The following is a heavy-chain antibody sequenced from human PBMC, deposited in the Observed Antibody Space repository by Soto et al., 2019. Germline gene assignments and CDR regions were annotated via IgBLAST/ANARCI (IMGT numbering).Heavy chain of an antibody. Sequence: SETLSLTCTVSGGSISNYYWTWIRQPPGKGLEWIGYVYNSGSTNYNPSLKSRATISEDTSKSQFSLKVNSMTAADTAVYYCARYRREAVAGYTLDNWGQGILVTVSS. CDR2: VYNSGST. V-gene: IGHV4-59*01. J-gene: IGHJ4*02. D-gene: IGHD6-13*01. CDR1: GGSISNYY. CDR3: ARYRREAVAGYTLDN.